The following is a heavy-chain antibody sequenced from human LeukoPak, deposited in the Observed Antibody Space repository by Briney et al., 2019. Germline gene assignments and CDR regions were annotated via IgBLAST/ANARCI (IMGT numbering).Heavy chain of an antibody. CDR2: ISTGSGTI. CDR1: GFTFSSYT. J-gene: IGHJ4*02. Sequence: PGGSLRLSCAASGFTFSSYTMNWVRQAPGKGLEWVSYISTGSGTIYYADSVKGRFTISRDNSKNTLFLQMSSLRTEDTAVYYCASPYSGYDYNFDYWGQGTLVTVSS. D-gene: IGHD5-12*01. CDR3: ASPYSGYDYNFDY. V-gene: IGHV3-48*01.